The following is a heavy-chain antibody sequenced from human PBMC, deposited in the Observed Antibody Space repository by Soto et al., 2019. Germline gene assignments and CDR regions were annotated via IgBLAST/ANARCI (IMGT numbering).Heavy chain of an antibody. D-gene: IGHD2-15*01. Sequence: EVQVLESGGGLVQPGGSLRLSCTASGFTFNRYAMSWVRQAPGKGLEWVLVISGSGEKIYYAESVKSRFTIARDNSKKTLNLQMNSLRVEDTAMYYGAKDRCSGGSCDSWDSWGQGTPVTVSS. CDR2: ISGSGEKI. CDR1: GFTFNRYA. J-gene: IGHJ5*01. CDR3: AKDRCSGGSCDSWDS. V-gene: IGHV3-23*01.